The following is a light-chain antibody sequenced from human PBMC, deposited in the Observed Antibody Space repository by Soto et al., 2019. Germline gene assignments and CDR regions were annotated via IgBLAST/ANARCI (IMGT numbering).Light chain of an antibody. CDR1: QSISSY. J-gene: IGKJ5*01. Sequence: DIQMTQSPSSLSASVGDRVTITCRASQSISSYLNWYQQKPGKAPKLLIYAASSLESEVPSRFSGSGSGTDFTLTISSLQPEDFATYYCQQSSSTLITFGQGTRLEIK. CDR2: AAS. V-gene: IGKV1-39*01. CDR3: QQSSSTLIT.